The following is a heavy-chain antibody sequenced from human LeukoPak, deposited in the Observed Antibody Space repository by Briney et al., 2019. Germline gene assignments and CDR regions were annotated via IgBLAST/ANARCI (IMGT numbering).Heavy chain of an antibody. J-gene: IGHJ4*02. V-gene: IGHV4-59*01. CDR3: GRGDSSIAGPEY. Sequence: SETLSLTCTVSGGSISTYYWNWIRQPPGKGLEWIGYIYYSGTTNYNPSLKSRVSMSVDTSKTQFSLKLSSVTAADTAVYYCGRGDSSIAGPEYWGQGTLVIVSS. CDR1: GGSISTYY. CDR2: IYYSGTT. D-gene: IGHD6-19*01.